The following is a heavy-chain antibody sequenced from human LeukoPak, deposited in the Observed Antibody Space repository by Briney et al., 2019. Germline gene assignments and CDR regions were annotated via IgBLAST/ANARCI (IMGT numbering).Heavy chain of an antibody. CDR2: IRQDGNEK. CDR3: ARANREWYLDL. D-gene: IGHD2-8*01. J-gene: IGHJ2*01. Sequence: GGSLRLSCTASGFIFNAYWMTWVRRAPGMGLEWVAKIRQDGNEKFYLDSVKGRFTISRDNPKNSVYLQLNGLRVEDTAVYYCARANREWYLDLWGRGTPVTVSS. CDR1: GFIFNAYW. V-gene: IGHV3-7*01.